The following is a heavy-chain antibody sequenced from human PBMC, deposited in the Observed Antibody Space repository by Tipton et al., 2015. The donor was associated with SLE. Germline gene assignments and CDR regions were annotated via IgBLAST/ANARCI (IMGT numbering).Heavy chain of an antibody. CDR3: TGYNIDRGWFDP. CDR1: GGSISSYY. V-gene: IGHV4-59*12. J-gene: IGHJ5*02. Sequence: TLSLTCTVSGGSISSYYWSWIRQSPGKGLEWIGYIFYSGSTNYNPSLKSRVTISVDTSKNQFSLKLNYVTDADTALYYCTGYNIDRGWFDPWGQGTLVTVSS. D-gene: IGHD5-12*01. CDR2: IFYSGST.